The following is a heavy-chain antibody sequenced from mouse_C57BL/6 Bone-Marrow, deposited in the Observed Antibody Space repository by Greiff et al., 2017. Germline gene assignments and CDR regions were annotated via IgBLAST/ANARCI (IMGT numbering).Heavy chain of an antibody. V-gene: IGHV10-1*01. CDR3: VRQYYGSSLYWYFDV. CDR1: GFSFNTYP. D-gene: IGHD1-1*01. CDR2: IRSKSNNYAT. Sequence: LVESGGGLVQPKGSFKLSCAASGFSFNTYPMNWVRQAPGKGLEWVARIRSKSNNYATYYADSVKDRFTISRDDSESMLYLQMNNLKTEDTAMYYCVRQYYGSSLYWYFDVWGTGTTVTVSS. J-gene: IGHJ1*03.